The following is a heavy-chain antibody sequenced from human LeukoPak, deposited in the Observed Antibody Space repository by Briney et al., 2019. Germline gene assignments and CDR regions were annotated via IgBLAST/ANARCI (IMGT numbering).Heavy chain of an antibody. J-gene: IGHJ4*02. D-gene: IGHD6-19*01. V-gene: IGHV1-24*01. CDR3: ATIISGRYYFDY. Sequence: ASVKVSCKVSAYTLPALSMHWVRQATGKGLEWMGNFDHEDDEGFYAQKFQGRVTMTEDTSTDTAYMELSSLRSEDTAVYSCATIISGRYYFDYWGQGTLVTVSS. CDR2: FDHEDDEG. CDR1: AYTLPALS.